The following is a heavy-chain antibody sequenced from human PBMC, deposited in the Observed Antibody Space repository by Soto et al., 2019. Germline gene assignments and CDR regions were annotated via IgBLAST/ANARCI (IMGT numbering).Heavy chain of an antibody. Sequence: EVQLLESGGGLVQPGGSLRLSCAASGFTFSTYSMNWVRQAPGKGLEWVSYISSSSSTIYYADSVKGRFTISRDNAKNSLYLQMNSLRDEDTAVYYCASRGVVIPYYYGMDVWGQGTTVTVSS. D-gene: IGHD3-3*01. CDR2: ISSSSSTI. CDR3: ASRGVVIPYYYGMDV. V-gene: IGHV3-48*02. CDR1: GFTFSTYS. J-gene: IGHJ6*02.